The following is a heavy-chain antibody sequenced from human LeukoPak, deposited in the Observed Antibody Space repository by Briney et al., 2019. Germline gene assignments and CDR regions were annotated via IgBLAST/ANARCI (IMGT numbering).Heavy chain of an antibody. V-gene: IGHV3-11*04. Sequence: GGSLRLSCAASGFTVSPYNLNWVRQAPGKGLEWVSHISSSGRTRYYAASVKGRFTISRDNAKNSLYLQMNSLRAEETAVYYCASPPDIVVIPAAVTDYYYMDIWGKGTTVTVSS. J-gene: IGHJ6*03. CDR1: GFTVSPYN. CDR2: ISSSGRTR. D-gene: IGHD2-2*01. CDR3: ASPPDIVVIPAAVTDYYYMDI.